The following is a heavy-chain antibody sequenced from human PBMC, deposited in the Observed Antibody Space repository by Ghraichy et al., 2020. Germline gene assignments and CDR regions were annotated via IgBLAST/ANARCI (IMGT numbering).Heavy chain of an antibody. V-gene: IGHV3-66*02. D-gene: IGHD3-16*01. CDR1: GFTCTTIP. CDR2: IYSGGNT. Sequence: GGSLRLSWVASGFTCTTIPMCWVRRCVGKGLKWVSTIYSGGNTLYADSVKGRFTISRDSSKSTLYLQMNSLRVEDTAVYFCLTFGGPIAPGYSGQGTLVSVSS. J-gene: IGHJ4*02. CDR3: LTFGGPIAPGY.